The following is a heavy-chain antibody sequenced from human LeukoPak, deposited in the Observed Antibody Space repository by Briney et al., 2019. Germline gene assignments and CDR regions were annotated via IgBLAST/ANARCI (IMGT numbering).Heavy chain of an antibody. J-gene: IGHJ4*02. CDR3: ARASFDH. Sequence: ASVKVSCKASGYTFFTYGINWVRQAPGQGPEWIGWISTYNGNTKYALKFQDRVTLTRDTSTTTAYMELKSLTSDDRAVYYCARASFDHWGQGTLVSVSS. V-gene: IGHV1-18*01. CDR1: GYTFFTYG. CDR2: ISTYNGNT.